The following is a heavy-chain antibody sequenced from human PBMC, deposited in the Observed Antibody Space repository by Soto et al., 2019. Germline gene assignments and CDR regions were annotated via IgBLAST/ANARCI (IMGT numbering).Heavy chain of an antibody. Sequence: QVQLQESGPGLVKPSQTLSLTCTVSGGSISSGGYYWSWIRQHPGKGLEWIGYIYYSGSTYYNPSLMSRVTMSVDKSKNQFSLKLSSVTAADTAVYYCARITSGRKYAFDICGQVTMVTVSS. CDR2: IYYSGST. D-gene: IGHD1-26*01. V-gene: IGHV4-31*03. CDR3: ARITSGRKYAFDI. J-gene: IGHJ3*02. CDR1: GGSISSGGYY.